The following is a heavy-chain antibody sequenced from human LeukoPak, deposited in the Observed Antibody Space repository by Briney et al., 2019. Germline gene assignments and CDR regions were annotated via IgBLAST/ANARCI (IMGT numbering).Heavy chain of an antibody. CDR3: ARDYYGSGSHDY. CDR2: IIPIFGTA. D-gene: IGHD3-10*01. J-gene: IGHJ4*02. Sequence: SVKVSCKASGGTFSRYAISWVRQAPGQGLEWMGGIIPIFGTANYAQKFQGRVTITADESTSTAYMELSSLRSEDTAVYYCARDYYGSGSHDYWGQGTLVTVSS. CDR1: GGTFSRYA. V-gene: IGHV1-69*13.